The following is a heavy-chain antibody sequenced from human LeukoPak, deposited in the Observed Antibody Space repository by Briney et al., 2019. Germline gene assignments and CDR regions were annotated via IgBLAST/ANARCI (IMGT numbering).Heavy chain of an antibody. V-gene: IGHV3-7*03. CDR2: IKQDGSEK. CDR3: AHTINFWSGYLTDY. D-gene: IGHD3-3*01. CDR1: GFTFSSYW. J-gene: IGHJ4*02. Sequence: GGSLRLSCAASGFTFSSYWMSWVRQAPGKGLEWVANIKQDGSEKYYVDSVKGRFTISRDNSKNTLYLQMNSLRAEDTAVYYCAHTINFWSGYLTDYWGQGTLVTVSS.